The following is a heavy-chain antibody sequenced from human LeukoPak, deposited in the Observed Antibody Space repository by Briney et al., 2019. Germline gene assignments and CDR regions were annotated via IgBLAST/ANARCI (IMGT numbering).Heavy chain of an antibody. CDR2: IGAGGTFT. CDR1: GFTFSSYA. D-gene: IGHD5-18*01. J-gene: IGHJ2*01. V-gene: IGHV3-23*01. Sequence: GGSLRLSCTASGFTFSSYAMNWVRQAPGKGLEWVSGIGAGGTFTYYADSVKGRFTISRDNAKNTVFLQMISLRAEDTAVYYCARDTGWYFDLWGRGTLVTVSS. CDR3: ARDTGWYFDL.